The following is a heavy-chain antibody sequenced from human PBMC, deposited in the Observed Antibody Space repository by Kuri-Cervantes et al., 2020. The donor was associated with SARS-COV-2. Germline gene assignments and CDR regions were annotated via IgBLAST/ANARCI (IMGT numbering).Heavy chain of an antibody. CDR2: MNPKIDIS. CDR3: ARGTTVVKVDI. D-gene: IGHD4-23*01. V-gene: IGHV1-8*01. Sequence: ASVKVSCKASGYTFTGYDINWVQQAPGQGLEWVGWMNPKIDISGSVKKFQGRVTMTRDTSTNTAYMELTSLGSQDTAVYYCARGTTVVKVDIWGQGAMVTVSS. J-gene: IGHJ3*02. CDR1: GYTFTGYD.